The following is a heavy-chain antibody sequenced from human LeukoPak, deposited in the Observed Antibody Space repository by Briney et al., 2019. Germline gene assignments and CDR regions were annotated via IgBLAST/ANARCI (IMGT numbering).Heavy chain of an antibody. CDR3: AGGSGYDGGD. CDR1: GGSLSRGGSC. Sequence: SQTLCLTCAVSGGSLSRGGSCWGWIRQPPGKGREWIGYIYHSGSTYSNPSLKSRVTISVDTSKNQVPLKLSSGTAADTAVYYCAGGSGYDGGDWGQGTLATVSA. J-gene: IGHJ4*02. CDR2: IYHSGST. D-gene: IGHD5-12*01. V-gene: IGHV4-30-2*05.